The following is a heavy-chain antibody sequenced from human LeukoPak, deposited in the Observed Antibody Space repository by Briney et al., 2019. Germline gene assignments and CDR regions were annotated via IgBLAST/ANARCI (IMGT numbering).Heavy chain of an antibody. CDR3: ARDGGGVATDFDY. V-gene: IGHV3-48*04. J-gene: IGHJ4*02. CDR1: GFTFSSYS. Sequence: GGSLRLSCAASGFTFSSYSMNWVRQAPGKGLEWVSYISRSGSTINYADSVKGRFTILRDNAKNSLYLQMNSLRVEDTAVYYCARDGGGVATDFDYWGQGTLVTVSS. D-gene: IGHD5-12*01. CDR2: ISRSGSTI.